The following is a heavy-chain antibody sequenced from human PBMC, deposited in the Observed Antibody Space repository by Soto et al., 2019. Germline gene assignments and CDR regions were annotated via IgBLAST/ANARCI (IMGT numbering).Heavy chain of an antibody. CDR2: ISAYNGNT. CDR3: ASAVRIPVYAFDT. Sequence: GASLMLSCKSSGYTFTSYGISWVQHAPGQGLEWMGWISAYNGNTNYAQKLQGRVTMTTDTSTSTAYMELRSLRSDDTAVYYCASAVRIPVYAFDTWGQRTMVTVTS. J-gene: IGHJ3*02. CDR1: GYTFTSYG. V-gene: IGHV1-18*01.